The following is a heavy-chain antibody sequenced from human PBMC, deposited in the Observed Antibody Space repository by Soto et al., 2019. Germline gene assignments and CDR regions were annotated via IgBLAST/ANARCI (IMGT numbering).Heavy chain of an antibody. J-gene: IGHJ4*02. V-gene: IGHV3-11*06. D-gene: IGHD3-22*01. CDR3: ARVPNYYDSSGYYFYDY. CDR1: GFTFSDYY. Sequence: PGGSLRLSCAASGFTFSDYYMSWIRQAPGKGLEWVSYISSSSSYTNYADSVKGRFTISRDNAKNSLYLQMNSLRAEDTAVYYCARVPNYYDSSGYYFYDYWGQGTLVTVSS. CDR2: ISSSSSYT.